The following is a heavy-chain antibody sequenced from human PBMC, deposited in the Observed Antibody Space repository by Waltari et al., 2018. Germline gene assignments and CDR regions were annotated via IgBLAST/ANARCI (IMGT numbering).Heavy chain of an antibody. V-gene: IGHV3-9*03. Sequence: EVQLEESGGGLVQPGRSLRLSCAASGFTFDDYAMHWVRQAPGKGLEWVSGISWNSGSIGYADSVKGRFTISRDNAKNSLYLQMNSLRAEDMALYYCAKVSSSGAFDIWGQGTMVTVSS. CDR3: AKVSSSGAFDI. CDR1: GFTFDDYA. J-gene: IGHJ3*02. CDR2: ISWNSGSI. D-gene: IGHD6-6*01.